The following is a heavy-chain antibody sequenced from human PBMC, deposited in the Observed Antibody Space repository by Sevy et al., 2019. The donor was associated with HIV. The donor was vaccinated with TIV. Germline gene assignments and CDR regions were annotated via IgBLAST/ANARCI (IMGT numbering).Heavy chain of an antibody. V-gene: IGHV3-7*01. Sequence: GGSLRLSCAASGFTFSSYWMSWVRQAPGKGLEWVATMKQDGGEKYYVDSVKGRFTISRDNAKHSLYLQMNSLRAEDTDVYYCVREALGGFSYSLDCWGQVTLVTVSS. D-gene: IGHD5-18*01. CDR3: VREALGGFSYSLDC. CDR2: MKQDGGEK. J-gene: IGHJ4*02. CDR1: GFTFSSYW.